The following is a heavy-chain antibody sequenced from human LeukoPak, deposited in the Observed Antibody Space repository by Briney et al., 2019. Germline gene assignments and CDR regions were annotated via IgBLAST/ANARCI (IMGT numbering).Heavy chain of an antibody. CDR1: GGSISSSSYY. Sequence: PSETLSLTCTVSGGSISSSSYYWGWIRQPPGKGLEWIGGIYYSGSTYYNPSLKSRVTISVDTSKNQFSLKLSSVTAADTAVYYCARGPGRAAVYWGQGTLVTVSS. J-gene: IGHJ4*02. V-gene: IGHV4-39*07. D-gene: IGHD6-13*01. CDR2: IYYSGST. CDR3: ARGPGRAAVY.